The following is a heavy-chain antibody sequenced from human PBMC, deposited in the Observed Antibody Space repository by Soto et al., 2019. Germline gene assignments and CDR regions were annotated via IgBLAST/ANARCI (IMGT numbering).Heavy chain of an antibody. D-gene: IGHD6-19*01. Sequence: SETLSLTCTVSGGSISSGGYYWSWIRQHPGKGLEWIGYIYYSGSTYYNPSLKSRVTISVDTSKNQFSLKLSSVTAADTAVYYCARDSLQWLVVWGQGTTVTVSS. CDR1: GGSISSGGYY. CDR2: IYYSGST. J-gene: IGHJ6*02. CDR3: ARDSLQWLVV. V-gene: IGHV4-31*03.